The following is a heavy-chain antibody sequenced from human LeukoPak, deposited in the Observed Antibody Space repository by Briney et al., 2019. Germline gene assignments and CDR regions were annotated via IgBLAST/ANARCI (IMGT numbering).Heavy chain of an antibody. Sequence: ASVKVSCKASGYTFTGYYMHWVRQAPGQGLEWMGWISAYNGNTNYAQKLQGRVTMTTDTSTSTAYMELRSLRSDDTAVYYCARDSGIAVAPIDYRGQGTLVTVSS. J-gene: IGHJ4*02. CDR1: GYTFTGYY. CDR3: ARDSGIAVAPIDY. D-gene: IGHD6-19*01. CDR2: ISAYNGNT. V-gene: IGHV1-18*04.